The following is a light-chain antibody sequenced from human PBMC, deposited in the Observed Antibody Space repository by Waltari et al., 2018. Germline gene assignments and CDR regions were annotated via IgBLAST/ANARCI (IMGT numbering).Light chain of an antibody. CDR3: QQRSSWPPNYT. J-gene: IGKJ2*01. CDR1: QSISGY. Sequence: EIVLTQSPATLSLSPGYRATLSCRASQSISGYLAWYQQRPGQAPRLLIYDASHRAAGIPARFSVSGSGTDFTLTISNLEPEDFAVYYCQQRSSWPPNYTFGQGTKLEFK. CDR2: DAS. V-gene: IGKV3-11*01.